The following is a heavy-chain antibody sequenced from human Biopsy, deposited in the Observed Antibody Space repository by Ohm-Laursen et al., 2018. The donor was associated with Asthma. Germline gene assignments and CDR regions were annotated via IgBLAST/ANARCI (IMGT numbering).Heavy chain of an antibody. J-gene: IGHJ4*02. Sequence: SLRLSCAASGFDLRDYTMNWVRQAPGKGLEWVASISSLSRYIYHATSLRGRFTISRDNAKGSLYLQMDSLLGDDTAVYYCSRDFTIGSGSPFHFWGRGTLVTVSS. CDR2: ISSLSRYI. CDR3: SRDFTIGSGSPFHF. V-gene: IGHV3-21*01. CDR1: GFDLRDYT. D-gene: IGHD3-10*01.